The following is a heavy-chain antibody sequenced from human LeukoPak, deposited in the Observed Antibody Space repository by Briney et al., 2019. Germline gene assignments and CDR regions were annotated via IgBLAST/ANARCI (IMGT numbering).Heavy chain of an antibody. CDR2: IIPIFGTA. V-gene: IGHV1-69*05. J-gene: IGHJ1*01. Sequence: SVKVSCKASGGTFSSYAISWVRQAPGQGLEWMGGIIPIFGTANYAQKFQGRVTITTDESTSTAYMELSSLRSEDTAVYYCAARGDIVVVPAAIREYFQHWGQGTLVTVSS. D-gene: IGHD2-2*02. CDR3: AARGDIVVVPAAIREYFQH. CDR1: GGTFSSYA.